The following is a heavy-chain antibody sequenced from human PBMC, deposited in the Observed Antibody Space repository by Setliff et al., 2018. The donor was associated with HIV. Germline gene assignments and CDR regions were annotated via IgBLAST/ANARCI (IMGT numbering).Heavy chain of an antibody. CDR3: AMAYYYGSGSRSHDY. CDR1: GGTFSSYA. D-gene: IGHD3-10*01. V-gene: IGHV1-69*05. CDR2: IIPIFGTA. J-gene: IGHJ4*02. Sequence: SVKVSCKASGGTFSSYAISWVRQAPGQGVEWLGGIIPIFGTANYAQKFQGRVTITTDESTSTAYMELSSLRSEDTAVYYCAMAYYYGSGSRSHDYWGQGTLVTVSS.